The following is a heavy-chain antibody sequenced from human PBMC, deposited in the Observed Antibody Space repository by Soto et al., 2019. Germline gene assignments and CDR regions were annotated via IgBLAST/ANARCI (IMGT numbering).Heavy chain of an antibody. CDR2: IWYDGSNK. CDR1: GFTFSSYG. D-gene: IGHD6-19*01. Sequence: PGGSLRLSCAASGFTFSSYGMHWVRQAPGKGLEWVAVIWYDGSNKYYADSVKGRFTVSRDNSKNTLYLQMNSLRAEDTAVYYCARDPPGYSSGWPHFDYWGQGTLVTVS. CDR3: ARDPPGYSSGWPHFDY. J-gene: IGHJ4*02. V-gene: IGHV3-33*01.